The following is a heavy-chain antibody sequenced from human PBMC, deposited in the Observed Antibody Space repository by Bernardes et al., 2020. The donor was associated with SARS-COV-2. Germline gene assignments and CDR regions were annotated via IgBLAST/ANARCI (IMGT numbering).Heavy chain of an antibody. Sequence: GGSLRLSCTASGFTFSRYWMNCVRQAPGKGLEWVANINQDANEKNYVDSVRGRFTISRDNAKHSLFLQMNSLRAEDTAVYYCAGADSYDNSGDNWGQGTLVTVSS. CDR3: AGADSYDNSGDN. D-gene: IGHD3-22*01. V-gene: IGHV3-7*01. CDR1: GFTFSRYW. J-gene: IGHJ4*02. CDR2: INQDANEK.